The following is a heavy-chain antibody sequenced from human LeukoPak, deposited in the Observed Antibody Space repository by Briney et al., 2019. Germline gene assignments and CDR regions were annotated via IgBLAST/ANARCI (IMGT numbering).Heavy chain of an antibody. V-gene: IGHV3-23*01. CDR3: AKLLRGTVVPYYDY. Sequence: PGGSLRLSCAASGITFITSAMSWGRQAPGKGLEWVSAISGSGGSTYYADSVKGRFTISRDNSKNTLHLQMNSLRVEDTAVYYCAKLLRGTVVPYYDYWGQGTLVTVSS. J-gene: IGHJ4*02. CDR2: ISGSGGST. D-gene: IGHD3-10*01. CDR1: GITFITSA.